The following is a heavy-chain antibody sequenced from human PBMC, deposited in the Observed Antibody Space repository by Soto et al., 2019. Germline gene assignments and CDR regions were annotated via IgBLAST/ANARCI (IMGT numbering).Heavy chain of an antibody. V-gene: IGHV4-4*02. J-gene: IGHJ6*02. Sequence: PSETLSLTCAVSGGSISSSNWWSWVRQPPGKGLEWIGEIYHSGSTNYNPSLKSRVTISVDKSKNQFSLKLSSVTAADTAVYYCARDFKDWGSGSYYYYYYYGMDVWGQGTTVTVSS. CDR3: ARDFKDWGSGSYYYYYYYGMDV. D-gene: IGHD3-10*01. CDR2: IYHSGST. CDR1: GGSISSSNW.